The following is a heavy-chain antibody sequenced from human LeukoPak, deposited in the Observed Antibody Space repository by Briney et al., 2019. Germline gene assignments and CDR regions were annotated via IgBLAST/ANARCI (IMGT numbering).Heavy chain of an antibody. Sequence: SETLSLTRTVSGGSISSGGYYWSWIRQHPGKGLEWIGYIYYSGSTYYNPSLKSRVTISVDTSKNQFSLKLSSVTAADTAVYYCARGITLPPFDYWGQGTLVTVSS. CDR1: GGSISSGGYY. D-gene: IGHD3-10*01. J-gene: IGHJ4*02. CDR2: IYYSGST. CDR3: ARGITLPPFDY. V-gene: IGHV4-31*03.